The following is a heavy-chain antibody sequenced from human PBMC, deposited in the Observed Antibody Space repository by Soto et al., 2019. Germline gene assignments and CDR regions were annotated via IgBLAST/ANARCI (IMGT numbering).Heavy chain of an antibody. CDR2: ISAHNGNT. D-gene: IGHD1-1*01. V-gene: IGHV1-18*01. Sequence: QVHLVQSGAEVKKPGASVEVSCKGSGYDFTTYGITWVRQAPGQGLEWMAWISAHNGNTDYAQKLQGRVTVTRDTSTSTAYMELRSLRSDDTAVYYCARGRYGDYGGQGALVTVSS. J-gene: IGHJ4*02. CDR3: ARGRYGDY. CDR1: GYDFTTYG.